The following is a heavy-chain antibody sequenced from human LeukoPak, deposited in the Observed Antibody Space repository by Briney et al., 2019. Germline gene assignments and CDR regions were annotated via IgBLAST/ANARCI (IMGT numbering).Heavy chain of an antibody. CDR2: IYYSGST. D-gene: IGHD3-10*01. J-gene: IGHJ5*02. CDR3: ARRLHYYGSGNERGWFDP. CDR1: GGSISSYY. V-gene: IGHV4-59*12. Sequence: SETLSLTCTVSGGSISSYYWSWIRQPPGKGLEWIGYIYYSGSTYYNPPLKSRVTLSVDTSKNQFSLKLSSVTAADTAVYYCARRLHYYGSGNERGWFDPWGQGTLVTVSS.